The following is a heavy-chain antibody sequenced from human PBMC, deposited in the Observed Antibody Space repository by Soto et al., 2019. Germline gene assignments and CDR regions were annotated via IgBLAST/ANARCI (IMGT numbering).Heavy chain of an antibody. CDR2: IKQDGSET. V-gene: IGHV3-7*01. Sequence: EVQLVESGGGLVQPGGSLRLSCGASGFTFSSYWMNWVRQAPGKGLEWVANIKQDGSETSYVDSVKGRFTISRDNAKNSLYLQMNSLRAEDTAVYYCARVDDSAWYTRDYWGQGTLVTVSS. CDR1: GFTFSSYW. D-gene: IGHD6-19*01. CDR3: ARVDDSAWYTRDY. J-gene: IGHJ4*02.